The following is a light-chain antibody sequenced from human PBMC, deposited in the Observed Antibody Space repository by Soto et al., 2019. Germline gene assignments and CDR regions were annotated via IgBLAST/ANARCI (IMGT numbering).Light chain of an antibody. V-gene: IGKV1-12*01. J-gene: IGKJ1*01. CDR2: ATS. CDR1: QGIDSR. Sequence: DIQMTQSPSSVSASVGDRVTITCRASQGIDSRLAWYQQKPGTAPKLLIYATSTLQSGVPSRFSGSGSGTDFTLTISSLQPEDFATYYCHQAKSSAWTFGQGPKVEIK. CDR3: HQAKSSAWT.